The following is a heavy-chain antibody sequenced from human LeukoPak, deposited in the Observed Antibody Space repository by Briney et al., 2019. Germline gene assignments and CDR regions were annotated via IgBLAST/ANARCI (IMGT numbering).Heavy chain of an antibody. Sequence: ASVKVSCKASGGTFSSYAMHWVRQAPGQRLEWMGWINAGNGNTKYSQKFQGRVTITRDTSASTAYMELSSLRSEDTAVYYCARGRSRRGTKKPYSSGWYYFDYWGQGTLVTVSS. CDR1: GGTFSSYA. J-gene: IGHJ4*02. V-gene: IGHV1-3*01. CDR2: INAGNGNT. CDR3: ARGRSRRGTKKPYSSGWYYFDY. D-gene: IGHD6-19*01.